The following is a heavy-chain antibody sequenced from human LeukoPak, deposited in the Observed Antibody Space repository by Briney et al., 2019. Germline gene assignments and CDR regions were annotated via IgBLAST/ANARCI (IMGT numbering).Heavy chain of an antibody. CDR3: ARVDFGGSDY. V-gene: IGHV4-34*01. Sequence: PSETLSLTCAVYGVSFSGYYWSWLRQPPGKGLEWLGEINHSGSTNYNPSLKSRVTISVDTSKNQFSLKLSSVTAADTAVYYCARVDFGGSDYWGQGTLVTVSS. CDR2: INHSGST. CDR1: GVSFSGYY. D-gene: IGHD3-10*01. J-gene: IGHJ4*02.